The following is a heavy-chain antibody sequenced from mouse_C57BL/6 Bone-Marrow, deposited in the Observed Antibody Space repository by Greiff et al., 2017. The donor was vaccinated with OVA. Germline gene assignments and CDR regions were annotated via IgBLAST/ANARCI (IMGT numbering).Heavy chain of an antibody. CDR2: INSDGGST. J-gene: IGHJ3*01. Sequence: EVMLVESGGGLVQPGESLKLSCESYEYEFPSHDMSWVRKTPEKRLECVAAINSDGGSTYYPDTMARRFIISRDNTKKTLYLQMSSLRSEDTTLKYCARQHYGSSLAYWGQGTLVTVSA. CDR3: ARQHYGSSLAY. V-gene: IGHV5-2*01. CDR1: EYEFPSHD. D-gene: IGHD1-1*01.